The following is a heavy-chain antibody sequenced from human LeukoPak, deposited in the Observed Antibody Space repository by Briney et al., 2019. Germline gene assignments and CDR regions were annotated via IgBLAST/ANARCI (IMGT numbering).Heavy chain of an antibody. Sequence: SDTLSLTCTVSGGSIRSSYWNWIRQPPGRGLEWIAYIYYSGSTNYNPSLKSRVTKTVDTSKNQFSLKLSSVTAADTAVYYCARVRGGGYYYGMDVWGQGTTVTVSS. CDR3: ARVRGGGYYYGMDV. D-gene: IGHD2-21*01. J-gene: IGHJ6*02. V-gene: IGHV4-59*01. CDR2: IYYSGST. CDR1: GGSIRSSY.